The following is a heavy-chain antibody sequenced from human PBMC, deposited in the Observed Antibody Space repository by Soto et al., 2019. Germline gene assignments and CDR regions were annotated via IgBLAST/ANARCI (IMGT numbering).Heavy chain of an antibody. CDR2: IYYSGST. J-gene: IGHJ6*02. CDR1: GGSISSGGYY. D-gene: IGHD3-10*01. Sequence: PSETLSLTCTVSGGSISSGGYYWSWIRQHPGKGLEWIGYIYYSGSTYYNPSLKSRVTISVDTSKNQFSLKLSSVTAAGTAVYYCAGFVSKSLYYYYGRDVWGQGTTVTVS. V-gene: IGHV4-31*03. CDR3: AGFVSKSLYYYYGRDV.